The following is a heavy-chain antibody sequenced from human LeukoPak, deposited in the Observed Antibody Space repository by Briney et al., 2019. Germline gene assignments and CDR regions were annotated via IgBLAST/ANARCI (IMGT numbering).Heavy chain of an antibody. CDR3: AKLTSYIYCSSTSCWVDY. D-gene: IGHD2-2*01. CDR2: ISGSGGST. Sequence: GGSLRFSCAASGFTFSSYAMSWVRQAPGKGLEWVSAISGSGGSTYYADSVKGRFTISRDNSKNTLYLQMNSLRAEDTAVYYCAKLTSYIYCSSTSCWVDYWGQGTLVTVSS. CDR1: GFTFSSYA. J-gene: IGHJ4*02. V-gene: IGHV3-23*01.